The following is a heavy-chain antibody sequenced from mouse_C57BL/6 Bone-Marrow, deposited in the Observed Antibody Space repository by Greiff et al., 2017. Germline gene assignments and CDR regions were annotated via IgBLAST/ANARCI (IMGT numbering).Heavy chain of an antibody. V-gene: IGHV5-17*01. CDR2: ISSGSSTI. Sequence: EVKLVESGGGLVKPGGSLKLSCAASGFTFSDYGMHWVRQAPEKGLEWVAYISSGSSTIYYADTVKGRFTIARDNAKNTLFLQMTSRRSEDTAMYYCARHYYGSSYWYFDVWGTGTTVTVSS. CDR3: ARHYYGSSYWYFDV. J-gene: IGHJ1*03. CDR1: GFTFSDYG. D-gene: IGHD1-1*01.